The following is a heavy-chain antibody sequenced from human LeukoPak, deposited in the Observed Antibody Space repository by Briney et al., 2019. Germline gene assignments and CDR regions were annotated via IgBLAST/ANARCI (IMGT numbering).Heavy chain of an antibody. D-gene: IGHD3-9*01. CDR2: IKQDGSEK. CDR3: ARESRGYDILTGKYHRGYYSYYMDV. Sequence: GGSLRLSCAASGFTFSSYWMSWVRQAPGKGLEWVANIKQDGSEKYYVDSVKGRFTISRDTAKNSPYLQMNSLRAEDTAVYYCARESRGYDILTGKYHRGYYSYYMDVWGKGTTVTVSS. CDR1: GFTFSSYW. V-gene: IGHV3-7*01. J-gene: IGHJ6*03.